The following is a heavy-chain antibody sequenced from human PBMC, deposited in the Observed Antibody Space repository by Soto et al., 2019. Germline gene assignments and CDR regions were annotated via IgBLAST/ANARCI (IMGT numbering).Heavy chain of an antibody. V-gene: IGHV3-33*01. D-gene: IGHD3-16*01. Sequence: QVQLVESGGGVVQPGRSLRLSCAASGFTFSSYGMHWVRQAPGKGLEGVAVIWYDGSNKYYADSVKGRFTISRDNSKNTLYLQMNSLRAEDTAVYYCASGGLGVDYWGQGTLVTVSS. CDR1: GFTFSSYG. J-gene: IGHJ4*02. CDR2: IWYDGSNK. CDR3: ASGGLGVDY.